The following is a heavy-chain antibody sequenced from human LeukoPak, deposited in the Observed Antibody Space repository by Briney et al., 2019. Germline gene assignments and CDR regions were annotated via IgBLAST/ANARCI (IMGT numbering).Heavy chain of an antibody. CDR2: IIPILGIA. V-gene: IGHV1-69*02. J-gene: IGHJ6*02. CDR1: GGTCSSYT. CDR3: ARGAVAWYYGMDV. D-gene: IGHD6-19*01. Sequence: ASVKVSCKASGGTCSSYTISWVRQAPGQGLEWMGRIIPILGIANYAQKFQGRVTITADKSTSTAYMELSSLRSEDTAVYYCARGAVAWYYGMDVWGQGTTVTVSS.